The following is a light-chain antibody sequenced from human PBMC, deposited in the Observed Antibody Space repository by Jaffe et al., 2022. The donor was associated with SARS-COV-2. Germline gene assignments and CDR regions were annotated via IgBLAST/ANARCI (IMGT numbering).Light chain of an antibody. CDR3: QVWDSSTPSVV. V-gene: IGLV3-9*01. J-gene: IGLJ2*01. CDR1: NIGSKN. Sequence: SYELTQPLSVSVALGQTARITCGGNNIGSKNVHWYQQKPGQAPVLVIYRDSNRPSGIPERFSGSNSGNTATLTISRAQAGDEADYYCQVWDSSTPSVVFGGGTKLTVL. CDR2: RDS.